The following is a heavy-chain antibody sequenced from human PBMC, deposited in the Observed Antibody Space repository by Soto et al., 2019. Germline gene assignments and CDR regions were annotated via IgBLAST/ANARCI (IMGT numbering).Heavy chain of an antibody. CDR1: GFTVSNNY. CDR2: IYSGGYT. D-gene: IGHD3-10*01. Sequence: EVQLVESGGGLIQPGGSLRLSCAVSGFTVSNNYMSWVRQAPGKGLEGVSVIYSGGYTAYGDSVKGRFTISRDNSKNTLDVQINSLGADASGVYFWAAQPGGGGYWGQGTLVTVSS. J-gene: IGHJ4*02. CDR3: AAQPGGGGY. V-gene: IGHV3-53*01.